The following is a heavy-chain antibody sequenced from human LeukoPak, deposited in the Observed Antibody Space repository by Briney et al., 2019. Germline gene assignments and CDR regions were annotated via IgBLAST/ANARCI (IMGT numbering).Heavy chain of an antibody. CDR2: ISSSSSTYI. Sequence: PGGSLRLSCAASGFTFSSYSMNWVRQAPGKGLEWVSSISSSSSTYIYYADTVKGRFTISRDNAKNSLYLQMNSLRAEDTAVYYCAKWFLAGNYFDYWGQGTLVTVSS. J-gene: IGHJ4*02. CDR3: AKWFLAGNYFDY. D-gene: IGHD3-10*01. V-gene: IGHV3-21*01. CDR1: GFTFSSYS.